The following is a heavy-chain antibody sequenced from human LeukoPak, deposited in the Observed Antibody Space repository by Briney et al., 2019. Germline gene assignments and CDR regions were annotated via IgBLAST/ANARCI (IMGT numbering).Heavy chain of an antibody. D-gene: IGHD1-26*01. CDR3: AKSGGYGLIDY. CDR2: IFYSGST. V-gene: IGHV4-39*01. CDR1: GGSISSNSYY. J-gene: IGHJ4*02. Sequence: SETLSLTCAVSGGSISSNSYYWGWIRQPPGKGLEWIGNIFYSGSTYYGPSLKSRLTISIETSKNQISLRLNSVTAADTAIYYCAKSGGYGLIDYWGQGTLVTVSS.